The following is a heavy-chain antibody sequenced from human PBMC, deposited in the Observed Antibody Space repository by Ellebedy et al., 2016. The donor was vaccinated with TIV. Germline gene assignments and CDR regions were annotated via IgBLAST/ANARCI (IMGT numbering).Heavy chain of an antibody. CDR1: GVTFSNYA. V-gene: IGHV1-69*13. Sequence: AASVTVSCKASGVTFSNYAFTWVRQAPGQGLEWMGGIIPMFDSTNYAQNFQDRVSMTAEESTNTAYMELASLTSEYTAMYYCAGQETYYFESNGYSSWGQGTLVTVSS. D-gene: IGHD3-22*01. J-gene: IGHJ4*02. CDR2: IIPMFDST. CDR3: AGQETYYFESNGYSS.